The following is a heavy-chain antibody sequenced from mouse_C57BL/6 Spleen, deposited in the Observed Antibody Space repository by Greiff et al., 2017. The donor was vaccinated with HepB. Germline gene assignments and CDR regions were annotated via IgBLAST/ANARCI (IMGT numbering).Heavy chain of an antibody. V-gene: IGHV14-4*01. CDR1: GFNIKDVY. CDR3: TTCLSVAY. CDR2: IDPENGDT. D-gene: IGHD1-1*01. Sequence: EVQLQQSGAELVRPGASVKLFCTASGFNIKDVYMHWVKQRPEQGLEWVGWIDPENGDTEYASKFQGKATITSDTSSNTAYLQLSSLTSEDTAVYYCTTCLSVAYGGQGTLVTVSA. J-gene: IGHJ3*01.